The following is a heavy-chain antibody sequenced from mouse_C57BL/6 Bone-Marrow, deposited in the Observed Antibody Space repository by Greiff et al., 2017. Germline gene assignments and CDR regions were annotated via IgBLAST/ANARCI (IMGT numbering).Heavy chain of an antibody. D-gene: IGHD1-1*01. J-gene: IGHJ2*01. CDR1: GYSITSGYY. CDR3: ARRDYYGPLFDY. V-gene: IGHV3-6*01. Sequence: QLQESGPGLVKPSQSLSLTCSVTGYSITSGYYWNWIRQFPGNKLEWMGYISYDGSNNYNPSLKNRISISRDTSKNKFFLKLNSVTTEDTATYYCARRDYYGPLFDYWGQGTTLTVSS. CDR2: ISYDGSN.